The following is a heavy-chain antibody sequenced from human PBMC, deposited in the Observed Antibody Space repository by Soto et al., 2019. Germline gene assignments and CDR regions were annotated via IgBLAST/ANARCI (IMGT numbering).Heavy chain of an antibody. J-gene: IGHJ4*02. D-gene: IGHD3-22*01. CDR2: IYYSGST. CDR1: GGSISSYY. Sequence: SETLSLTCTVSGGSISSYYWSWIRQPPGKGLEWIGYIYYSGSTNYNPSLKSRVTISVDTSKNQFSLKLSSVTAADTAVYYCARTYYYHSSGYFPDEWGQGTLVTVSS. V-gene: IGHV4-59*01. CDR3: ARTYYYHSSGYFPDE.